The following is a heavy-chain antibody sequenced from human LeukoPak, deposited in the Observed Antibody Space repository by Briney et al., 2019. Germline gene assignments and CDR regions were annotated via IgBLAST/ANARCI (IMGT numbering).Heavy chain of an antibody. D-gene: IGHD5-12*01. CDR3: AKEGLRFFDF. V-gene: IGHV3-21*01. Sequence: GGSLRLSCAASGFTFCRYSMNWVRRAPGKGLEWVSSITTSSSYIYYADSVKGRFTVSRDNAKNSLYLQMNSLRSEDTAVYYCAKEGLRFFDFWGQGTLVTVSS. CDR1: GFTFCRYS. J-gene: IGHJ4*02. CDR2: ITTSSSYI.